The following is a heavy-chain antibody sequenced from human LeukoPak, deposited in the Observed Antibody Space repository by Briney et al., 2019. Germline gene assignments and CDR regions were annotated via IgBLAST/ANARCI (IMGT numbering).Heavy chain of an antibody. CDR2: IYYVGSP. CDR3: ARIPITKRAMDV. CDR1: GGSINSDGYY. Sequence: SETLSLTCTVSGGSINSDGYYWGWIRQHPWKGLEWIGSIYYVGSPYNNPSLNSRRVTMSVDTSKNQFSLKLPSVTAADTAVYYCARIPITKRAMDVWGQGTTVTVSS. V-gene: IGHV4-39*01. J-gene: IGHJ6*02. D-gene: IGHD3-3*01.